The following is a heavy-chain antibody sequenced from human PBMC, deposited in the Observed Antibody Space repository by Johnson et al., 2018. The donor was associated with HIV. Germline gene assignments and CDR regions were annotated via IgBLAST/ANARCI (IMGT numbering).Heavy chain of an antibody. D-gene: IGHD3-22*01. J-gene: IGHJ3*01. CDR2: TSYAGSNK. CDR1: GFTFSNYG. Sequence: QVQLVESGGGVVQPGRSLRLSCAASGFTFSNYGMHWIRQAPGKGLEWVAVTSYAGSNKYYADSVKGRFTISRDNSKNTLYLQMNSLRAEDTALYYCAIPYYFDSGDYQWGQGTVVTVSS. CDR3: AIPYYFDSGDYQ. V-gene: IGHV3-30*03.